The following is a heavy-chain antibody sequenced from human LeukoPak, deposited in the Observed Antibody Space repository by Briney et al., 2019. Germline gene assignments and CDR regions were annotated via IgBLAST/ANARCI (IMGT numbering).Heavy chain of an antibody. J-gene: IGHJ4*02. D-gene: IGHD1-1*01. CDR3: AKDISGPEGY. CDR2: ISWNSGSI. CDR1: GFTFDDYA. V-gene: IGHV3-9*01. Sequence: PGGSLRLSCAAPGFTFDDYAMHWVRQAPGKGLEWVSGISWNSGSIGYADSVKGRLTISRDNAKNSLYLQMNSLRAEDTALYYCAKDISGPEGYWGQGTLVTVSS.